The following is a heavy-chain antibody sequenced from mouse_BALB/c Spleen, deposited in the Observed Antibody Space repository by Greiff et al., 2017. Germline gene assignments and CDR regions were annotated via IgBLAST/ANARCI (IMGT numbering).Heavy chain of an antibody. J-gene: IGHJ3*01. CDR3: ARSYYGSSAWFAY. D-gene: IGHD1-1*01. CDR1: GYNFTSYW. V-gene: IGHV1-55*01. Sequence: VQLQQPGAELVKPGTSVKLSCKASGYNFTSYWINWVKLRPGQGLEWIGDIYPGSGSTNYNEKFKSKATLTVDTSSSTAYMQLSSLASEDSALYYCARSYYGSSAWFAYWGQGTRVTVSA. CDR2: IYPGSGST.